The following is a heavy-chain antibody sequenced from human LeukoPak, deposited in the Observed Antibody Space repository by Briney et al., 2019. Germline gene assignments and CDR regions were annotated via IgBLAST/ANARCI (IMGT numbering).Heavy chain of an antibody. V-gene: IGHV1-69*05. CDR2: IIPIFGTA. Sequence: GASVKVSCTASGGTFSSYAISWVRQAPGQGLEWMGGIIPIFGTANYAQKFQGRVTITTDESTSTAYMELSSLRSEDTAVYYCARESNSSSSGWYDYWGQGTLVTVSS. J-gene: IGHJ4*02. CDR3: ARESNSSSSGWYDY. D-gene: IGHD6-6*01. CDR1: GGTFSSYA.